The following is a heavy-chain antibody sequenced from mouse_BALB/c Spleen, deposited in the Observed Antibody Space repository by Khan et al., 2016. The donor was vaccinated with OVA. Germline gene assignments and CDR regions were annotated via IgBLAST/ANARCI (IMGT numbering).Heavy chain of an antibody. J-gene: IGHJ2*01. CDR2: ISSGSSTI. V-gene: IGHV5-17*02. Sequence: DVQLQESGGGLVQPGGSRKLSCAASGFTFSRFGMHWVRQAPEKGLEWVAYISSGSSTIYYADTVKGRFTISRDNPKNTLFLQMTSLRSEDTAMYYCARDSNFDYWGQGTTLTVSS. CDR1: GFTFSRFG. CDR3: ARDSNFDY.